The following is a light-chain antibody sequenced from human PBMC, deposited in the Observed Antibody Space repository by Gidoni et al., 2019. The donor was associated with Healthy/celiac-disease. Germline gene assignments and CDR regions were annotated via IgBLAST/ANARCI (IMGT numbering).Light chain of an antibody. Sequence: DIVMTHSPTPLSVSPGERATLSCRARQSVSSNLAWYQQKPGQAPRLLIYGASTRATGIPARFSGSGSGTEFTLTISSLQSEDFAGYYCQQYNNWPLLTFGGGTKVEIK. CDR2: GAS. J-gene: IGKJ4*01. CDR1: QSVSSN. CDR3: QQYNNWPLLT. V-gene: IGKV3-15*01.